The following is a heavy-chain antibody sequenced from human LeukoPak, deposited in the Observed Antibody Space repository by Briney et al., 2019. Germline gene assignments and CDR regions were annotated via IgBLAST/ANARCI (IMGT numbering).Heavy chain of an antibody. CDR2: INPNSGGT. CDR3: ARQTGSYLVLNYFDY. Sequence: GASVKVSCKASGYTFTGYYMHWVRQAPGQGLEWMGRINPNSGGTNYAQKLQGRVTMTTDTSTITAYMELRSLRSDDTAVYYCARQTGSYLVLNYFDYWGQGTLVTVSS. CDR1: GYTFTGYY. V-gene: IGHV1-2*06. D-gene: IGHD1-26*01. J-gene: IGHJ4*02.